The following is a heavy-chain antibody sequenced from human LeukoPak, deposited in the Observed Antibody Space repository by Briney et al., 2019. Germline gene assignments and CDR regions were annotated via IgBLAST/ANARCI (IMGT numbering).Heavy chain of an antibody. D-gene: IGHD3-22*01. CDR3: ARVLEYYDSRGYNRAFDY. Sequence: PSETLSLTCTVSGGSISSYYWSWIRQPPGKGLEWVGYIYYTGNTNYSPSLKSRVTISLDTSKSQFSLKLRSVTTADTAVYYCARVLEYYDSRGYNRAFDYWGQGTLVTVSS. J-gene: IGHJ4*02. CDR1: GGSISSYY. V-gene: IGHV4-59*01. CDR2: IYYTGNT.